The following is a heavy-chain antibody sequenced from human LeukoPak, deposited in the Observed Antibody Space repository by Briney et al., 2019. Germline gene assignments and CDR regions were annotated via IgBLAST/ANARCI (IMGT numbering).Heavy chain of an antibody. D-gene: IGHD3-10*01. CDR3: VKENQYDSGSFDS. J-gene: IGHJ4*02. V-gene: IGHV3-23*01. Sequence: PGGTLRLSCAASEFTFSDYGMNWVRQAPGKGLEWVSGITSRGGGTHYADSVKGRFTISRDNSKNTLFLQMNSLRAEDTAVYYCVKENQYDSGSFDSWGQGTLVTVSS. CDR1: EFTFSDYG. CDR2: ITSRGGGT.